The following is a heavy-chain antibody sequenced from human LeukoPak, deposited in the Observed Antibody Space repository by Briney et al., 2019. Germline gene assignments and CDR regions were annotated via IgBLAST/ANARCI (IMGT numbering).Heavy chain of an antibody. V-gene: IGHV4-59*01. CDR3: AGREVVTAIRDAFDI. D-gene: IGHD2-21*02. J-gene: IGHJ3*02. CDR2: IYYSGST. Sequence: SETLSLTCIVSGGSISSYYWSWIRQPPGKGLEWIGYIYYSGSTNYNPSLKSRVTISVDTSKNQFSLKLSSVTAADTAVYYCAGREVVTAIRDAFDIWGQGTMVTVSS. CDR1: GGSISSYY.